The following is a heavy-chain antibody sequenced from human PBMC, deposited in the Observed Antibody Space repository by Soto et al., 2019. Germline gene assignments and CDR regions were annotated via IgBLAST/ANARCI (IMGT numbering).Heavy chain of an antibody. Sequence: GGSLRLSCAASGFTFSSYWINWVHQAPGKGLEWVANIKQDGSEKYYVDSVKGRFTISRDSAENSVYLQMHSLRAEDTAVYYCARGGDFWSGYQWDWGQGTLVTVSS. J-gene: IGHJ4*02. D-gene: IGHD3-3*01. V-gene: IGHV3-7*01. CDR1: GFTFSSYW. CDR2: IKQDGSEK. CDR3: ARGGDFWSGYQWD.